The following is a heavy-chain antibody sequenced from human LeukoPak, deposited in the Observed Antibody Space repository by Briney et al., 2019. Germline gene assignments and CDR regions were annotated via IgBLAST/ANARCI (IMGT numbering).Heavy chain of an antibody. V-gene: IGHV4-4*07. D-gene: IGHD6-6*01. CDR1: AGSITGYY. CDR3: ARALAARPFDY. CDR2: ISDSGRT. Sequence: SETLSLTCTVSAGSITGYYWTWIRQPAGKGLEWIGRISDSGRTYYNPSLESRVTISLDTSKNQFSLKLSSVTAADTAVYYCARALAARPFDYWGRGTLVTVSS. J-gene: IGHJ4*02.